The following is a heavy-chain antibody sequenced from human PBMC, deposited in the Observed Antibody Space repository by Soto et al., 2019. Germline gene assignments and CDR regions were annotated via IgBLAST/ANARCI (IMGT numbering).Heavy chain of an antibody. CDR2: IYYSGST. V-gene: IGHV4-59*01. D-gene: IGHD3-16*02. Sequence: SETLSLTCTVSGGSISSYYWSWIRQPPGKGLEWIGYIYYSGSTNYNPSLKSRVTISVDTSKNQFSLKLSSVTAADTAVYYCARYYVWGSYRYTGSAFDYWGQGTLVTVSS. CDR3: ARYYVWGSYRYTGSAFDY. J-gene: IGHJ4*02. CDR1: GGSISSYY.